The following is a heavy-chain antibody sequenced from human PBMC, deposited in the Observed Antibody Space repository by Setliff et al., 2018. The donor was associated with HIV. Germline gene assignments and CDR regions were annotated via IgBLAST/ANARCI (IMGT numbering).Heavy chain of an antibody. CDR2: TYTSGSA. D-gene: IGHD3-22*01. J-gene: IGHJ3*01. V-gene: IGHV4-61*09. CDR3: ARASLYYFDSTGHLFRALENRGPNGYGFDV. CDR1: GGSISSGTYY. Sequence: SETLSLTCNVSGGSISSGTYYWSWIRQPAGKGLEWIGHTYTSGSANYNPSLKSRVTISVDASKNQLSLKLSSVTAADTAVYFCARASLYYFDSTGHLFRALENRGPNGYGFDVWGQGTMVTVSS.